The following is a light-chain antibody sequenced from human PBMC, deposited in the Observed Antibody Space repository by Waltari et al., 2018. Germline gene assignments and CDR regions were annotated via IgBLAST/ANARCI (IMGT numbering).Light chain of an antibody. CDR3: CSYARSGTVL. Sequence: QSALTQPASVSGSPGQSITISCTGTSRYVGSYNLVSWDQQHPGKAPKLMIYEVVKRPSGVSNRFSGSTSANAASLTISGLQAEDEGDYYCCSYARSGTVLFGGGTKLTVL. CDR1: SRYVGSYNL. V-gene: IGLV2-23*02. J-gene: IGLJ2*01. CDR2: EVV.